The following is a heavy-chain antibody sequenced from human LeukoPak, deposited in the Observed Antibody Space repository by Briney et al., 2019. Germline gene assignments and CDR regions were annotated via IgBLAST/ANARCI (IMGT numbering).Heavy chain of an antibody. D-gene: IGHD1-26*01. CDR3: ARDTWDRDTSAHFNL. V-gene: IGHV1-18*04. Sequence: ASVKVSCKASGYTFTGYYMHWVRQAPGQGLDWMGWISGYDGSRAYAQKFRDRVLLSTDSSANTAYLILTSLTSDDSAIYYCARDTWDRDTSAHFNLRGRGTLVTVSS. J-gene: IGHJ2*01. CDR2: ISGYDGSR. CDR1: GYTFTGYY.